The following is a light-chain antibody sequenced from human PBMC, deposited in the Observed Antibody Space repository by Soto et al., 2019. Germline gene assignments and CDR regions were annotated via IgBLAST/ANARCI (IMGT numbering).Light chain of an antibody. V-gene: IGLV9-49*01. CDR2: VGTGGIVG. Sequence: QPVLTQPPSASASLGASVTLTCTLSSGYSNYKVDWYQQRPGKGPRFVMRVGTGGIVGSKGDGIPDRFSVLGSGLNRYLTIKNIQEVDESDYHCGADHGSGSNFVHVVFGGGTKLTVL. J-gene: IGLJ2*01. CDR3: GADHGSGSNFVHVV. CDR1: SGYSNYK.